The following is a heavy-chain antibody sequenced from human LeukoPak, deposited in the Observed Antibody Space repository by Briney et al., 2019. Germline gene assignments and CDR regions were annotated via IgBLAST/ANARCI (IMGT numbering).Heavy chain of an antibody. CDR2: ISYDGSDK. J-gene: IGHJ1*01. V-gene: IGHV3-30*18. D-gene: IGHD1/OR15-1a*01. CDR3: AKDLNRLLPAEYFQH. CDR1: GFTFSSYG. Sequence: GGSLRLSCAASGFTFSSYGMHWVRQAPGKGLEWVAVISYDGSDKYYADSVEGRFTISRDNSKNTLYLQMNSLRAEDAAVYYCAKDLNRLLPAEYFQHWGQGTLVTVSS.